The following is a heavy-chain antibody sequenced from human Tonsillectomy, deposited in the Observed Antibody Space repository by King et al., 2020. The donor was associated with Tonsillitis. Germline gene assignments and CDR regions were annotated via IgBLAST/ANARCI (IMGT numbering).Heavy chain of an antibody. CDR2: ISSDGSNK. CDR3: AKDFGSGSYYYFYMDV. V-gene: IGHV3-30*18. J-gene: IGHJ6*03. Sequence: VQLVESGGGVVQPGRSLRLSCAASGFTFSSYGMHWVRQAPGKGLEGVAVISSDGSNKYCADSVKGRFTISRENSKNTVDLQMDSLRTEDTAVYYCAKDFGSGSYYYFYMDVWGKGTTVTVSS. CDR1: GFTFSSYG. D-gene: IGHD3-10*01.